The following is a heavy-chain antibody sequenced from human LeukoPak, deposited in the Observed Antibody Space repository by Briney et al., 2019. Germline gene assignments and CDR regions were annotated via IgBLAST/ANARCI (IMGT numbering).Heavy chain of an antibody. D-gene: IGHD6-13*01. CDR3: ARDHYSRNDY. V-gene: IGHV3-48*03. CDR2: ISSSGSTI. J-gene: IGHJ4*02. CDR1: GFTFSSSQ. Sequence: GGALRLSSAPSGFTFSSSQMNWVRQAPGKGREWISYISSSGSTIYCADSVKGRFTISRDNANNSLYLQMNSLRDEDTALYYCARDHYSRNDYWGQGTPVTVSS.